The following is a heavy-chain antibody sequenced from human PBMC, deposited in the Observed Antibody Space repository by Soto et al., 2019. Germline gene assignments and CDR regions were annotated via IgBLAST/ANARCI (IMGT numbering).Heavy chain of an antibody. Sequence: SETLSLTCTVSGGSISSGGYFWSWIRQPPGKGLEWIGYIYYSGTTSYNPSLKSRVTISLDTPKNQFSLKLSSVTAADTAVYYCARHPGYYDILTGYTTYYFDYWGQGILVTVSS. D-gene: IGHD3-9*01. CDR1: GGSISSGGYF. J-gene: IGHJ4*02. V-gene: IGHV4-61*08. CDR3: ARHPGYYDILTGYTTYYFDY. CDR2: IYYSGTT.